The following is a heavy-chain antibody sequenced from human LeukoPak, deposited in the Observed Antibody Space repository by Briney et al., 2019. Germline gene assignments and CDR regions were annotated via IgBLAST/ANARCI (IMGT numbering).Heavy chain of an antibody. CDR1: GFAFSDHS. V-gene: IGHV3-72*01. J-gene: IGHJ6*03. Sequence: PGGSLRLSCAASGFAFSDHSMDWVRQAPGKGLEWVGRTRNKANSYITEYAASVKGRFTISRDDSKDSLYLQMNSLRAEDTAVYYCARDAFSYYYYYMDVWGKGTTVTVSS. CDR2: TRNKANSYIT. CDR3: ARDAFSYYYYYMDV.